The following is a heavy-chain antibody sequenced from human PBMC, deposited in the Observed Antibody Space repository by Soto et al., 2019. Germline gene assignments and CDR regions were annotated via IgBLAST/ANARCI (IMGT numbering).Heavy chain of an antibody. V-gene: IGHV3-30*18. D-gene: IGHD6-25*01. CDR1: GFTFSSYG. CDR2: ISYDGSNK. J-gene: IGHJ3*02. CDR3: AKDSPYSSATLPSLDAFDI. Sequence: QVQLVESGGGVVQPGRSLRLSCAASGFTFSSYGMHWVRQAPGKGLEWVAVISYDGSNKYYADSVKGRFTISRDNSKNTLYLQMNSLRAEDTAVYYCAKDSPYSSATLPSLDAFDIWGQGTMVNVSS.